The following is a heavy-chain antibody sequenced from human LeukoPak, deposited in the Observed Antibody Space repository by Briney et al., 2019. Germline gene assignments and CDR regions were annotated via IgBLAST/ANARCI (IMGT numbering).Heavy chain of an antibody. CDR3: ARSTWLLDK. Sequence: SETLSLTCAVSGGSINSGSYYWSWIRQPAGKGLEWIGRIYASGSTHYNPSLKSRVTISLDTSKNQFSLKLSSVTAADTAVYYCARSTWLLDKWGQGTLVTVSS. CDR1: GGSINSGSYY. V-gene: IGHV4-61*02. J-gene: IGHJ4*02. D-gene: IGHD3-22*01. CDR2: IYASGST.